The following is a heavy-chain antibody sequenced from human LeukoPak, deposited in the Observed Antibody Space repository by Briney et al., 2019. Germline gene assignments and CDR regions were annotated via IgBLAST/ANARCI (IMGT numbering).Heavy chain of an antibody. J-gene: IGHJ4*02. CDR2: IRADGGYT. V-gene: IGHV3-74*01. D-gene: IGHD1-26*01. CDR3: SRGEGSYSDY. Sequence: GGSLRLACAASGFTFSNYWIHRVRQAPGEGLVWVSRIRADGGYTSYADSVKGRFTISRDNARNTLYLQMNSLRAEDTAVYYCSRGEGSYSDYWGQGTLVTVSS. CDR1: GFTFSNYW.